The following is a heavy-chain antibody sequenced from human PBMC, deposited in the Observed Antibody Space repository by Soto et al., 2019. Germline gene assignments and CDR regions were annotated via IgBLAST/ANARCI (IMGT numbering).Heavy chain of an antibody. D-gene: IGHD2-2*01. CDR3: ARDQGCSSTSCYAGKRGYYYYMDV. J-gene: IGHJ6*03. CDR2: INPNSGGT. V-gene: IGHV1-2*04. CDR1: GYTFTGYY. Sequence: ASVKVSCKASGYTFTGYYMHWVRQAPEQGLEWMGWINPNSGGTNYAQKFQGWVTMTRDTSISTAYMELSRLRSDDTAVYYCARDQGCSSTSCYAGKRGYYYYMDVWGKGTTVTVSS.